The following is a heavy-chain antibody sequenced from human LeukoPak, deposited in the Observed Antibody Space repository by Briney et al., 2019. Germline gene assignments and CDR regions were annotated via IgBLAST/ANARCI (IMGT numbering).Heavy chain of an antibody. D-gene: IGHD3-3*01. V-gene: IGHV3-30*02. Sequence: PGGSLRLSCAASGFTFRNYAMYWVRQAPGKGLEWVAFTTYDEGDKYYADSVKGRFSISRDNPQNTLYLQMYSLRSEDTAVYYCVKDRANAWSPDYWGQGTLVTVSS. J-gene: IGHJ4*02. CDR1: GFTFRNYA. CDR2: TTYDEGDK. CDR3: VKDRANAWSPDY.